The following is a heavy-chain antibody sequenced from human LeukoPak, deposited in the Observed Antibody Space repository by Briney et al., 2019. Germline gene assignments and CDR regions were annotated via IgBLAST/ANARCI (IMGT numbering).Heavy chain of an antibody. CDR2: INPNSGGT. J-gene: IGHJ4*02. D-gene: IGHD3-3*01. CDR3: ARVPPLGDFWSVYFDY. V-gene: IGHV1-2*02. CDR1: GYTSTGYY. Sequence: GASVKVSCKASGYTSTGYYMHWVRRAPGQGLEWMGWINPNSGGTNYAQKFQGRVTMTRDTSISTAYMELSRLRSDDTAVYYCARVPPLGDFWSVYFDYWGQGTLVTVSS.